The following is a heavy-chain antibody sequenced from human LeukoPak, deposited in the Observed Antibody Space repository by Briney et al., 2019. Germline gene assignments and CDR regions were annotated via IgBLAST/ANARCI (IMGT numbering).Heavy chain of an antibody. V-gene: IGHV3-21*01. CDR3: ARAGSSSFLTDY. CDR2: ISSSSSYI. CDR1: GFTFSSYS. D-gene: IGHD6-6*01. J-gene: IGHJ4*02. Sequence: GGSLRLSCAASGFTFSSYSMNWVCQAPGKGLEWVSSISSSSSYIYYADSVKGRFTISRDNAKNSLYLQMNSLRAEDTAVYYCARAGSSSFLTDYWGQGTLVTVSS.